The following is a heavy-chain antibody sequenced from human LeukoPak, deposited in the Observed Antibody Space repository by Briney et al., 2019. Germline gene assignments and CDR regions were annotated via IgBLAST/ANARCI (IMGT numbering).Heavy chain of an antibody. Sequence: GGTLRLSCSASGFNFSTYAMSWVRQAPGKGLEWVSAVTSSGAYTFYADSVKGRLTISRDNSKNTLFLQMNSLGAADTAIYYCVRDEDLYSPTWYVFDFWGQGTLVTVSS. D-gene: IGHD2/OR15-2a*01. V-gene: IGHV3-23*01. J-gene: IGHJ4*02. CDR2: VTSSGAYT. CDR1: GFNFSTYA. CDR3: VRDEDLYSPTWYVFDF.